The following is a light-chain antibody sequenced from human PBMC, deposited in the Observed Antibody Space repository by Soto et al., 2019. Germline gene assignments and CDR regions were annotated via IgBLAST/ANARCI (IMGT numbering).Light chain of an antibody. Sequence: EIVLTQSPGTLSLSPGERATLSCRASQSVSSSYIVWHQQKPGQAPRLLIYDASSRATGIPDRFSGSGSGTDFTITISRLEPEDFAVYYCQQYGSSPLTFGRGTKVEIK. V-gene: IGKV3-20*01. CDR3: QQYGSSPLT. CDR2: DAS. CDR1: QSVSSSY. J-gene: IGKJ4*01.